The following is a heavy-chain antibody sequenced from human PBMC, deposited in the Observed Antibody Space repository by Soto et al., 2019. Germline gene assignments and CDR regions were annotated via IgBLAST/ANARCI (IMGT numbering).Heavy chain of an antibody. J-gene: IGHJ4*02. CDR2: ISFDGSNK. CDR1: GFTFTSYA. V-gene: IGHV3-30*01. CDR3: ARDAGPSYFDY. Sequence: QVQLVESGGGVVQPGRSLRLSCAASGFTFTSYAMHWVRQAPGRGLEWVAFISFDGSNKYYADSVKGRFTISRDNSKNTLYLQRNSLRAEDTAVYYCARDAGPSYFDYWGQGTLVTVSS.